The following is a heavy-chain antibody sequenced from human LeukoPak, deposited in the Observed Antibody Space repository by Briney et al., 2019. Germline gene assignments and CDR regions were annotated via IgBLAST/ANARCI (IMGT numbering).Heavy chain of an antibody. J-gene: IGHJ4*02. D-gene: IGHD4-23*01. CDR3: AQTRWLTPFDY. Sequence: ASVKVSCRASGYTFTSYGISWVRQAPGQGLEWMGWISAYNGNTNYAQKLQGRVTMTTDTSTSTAYMELRSLRSDDTAVYYCAQTRWLTPFDYWGQGTLVTVSS. CDR1: GYTFTSYG. CDR2: ISAYNGNT. V-gene: IGHV1-18*01.